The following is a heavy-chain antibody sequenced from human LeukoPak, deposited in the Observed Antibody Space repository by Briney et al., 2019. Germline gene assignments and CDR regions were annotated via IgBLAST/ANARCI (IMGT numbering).Heavy chain of an antibody. CDR3: AKGSKAVLITRDHYMDV. J-gene: IGHJ6*03. Sequence: GGSLRLSCAASGFTFSSYSMNWVRQAPGKGLEWVSYISSSSSPIYYADSLKGRFTISRDNAKNSLYLQMNSLRAEDTAVYYCAKGSKAVLITRDHYMDVWGTGTTVTISS. D-gene: IGHD3-16*01. CDR1: GFTFSSYS. V-gene: IGHV3-48*04. CDR2: ISSSSSPI.